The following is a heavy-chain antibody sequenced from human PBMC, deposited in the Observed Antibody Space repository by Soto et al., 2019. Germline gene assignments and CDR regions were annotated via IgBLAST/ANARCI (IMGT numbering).Heavy chain of an antibody. CDR1: GFTFSNYA. Sequence: EVQLLEAGGGLVQPGGSLRLSCAASGFTFSNYAIRWVRQAPGKGLEWVSSITGSGDSTYYADSVKGRFTISRDNSKNTVYLQMNSVRVEDTAVYYCAKDPLKYGCSWYLEWWFDPWGQGTLVTVSS. CDR2: ITGSGDST. D-gene: IGHD6-13*01. J-gene: IGHJ5*02. V-gene: IGHV3-23*01. CDR3: AKDPLKYGCSWYLEWWFDP.